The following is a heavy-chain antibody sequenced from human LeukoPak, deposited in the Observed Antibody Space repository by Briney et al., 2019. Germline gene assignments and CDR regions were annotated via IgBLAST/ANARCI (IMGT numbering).Heavy chain of an antibody. CDR1: GGSISSYY. V-gene: IGHV4-59*01. Sequence: SETLSLTCTVSGGSISSYYWSWIRQPPGKGLEWIGYIYYSGSTNYNPSLKSRVTISVDTSKNQFSLKLSSVTAADTAVYYCANTIVVVPAAPFDIWGQGTMVTVSS. D-gene: IGHD2-2*01. CDR3: ANTIVVVPAAPFDI. J-gene: IGHJ3*02. CDR2: IYYSGST.